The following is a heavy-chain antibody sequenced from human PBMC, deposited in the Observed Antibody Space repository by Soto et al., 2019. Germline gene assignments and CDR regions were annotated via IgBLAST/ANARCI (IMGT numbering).Heavy chain of an antibody. D-gene: IGHD6-13*01. CDR1: DYTFKSYN. CDR2: ISSSSTYI. Sequence: EVQLVESGGGLVKSGGSLRLSCVGSDYTFKSYNINWVRQAPGKGLEWVASISSSSTYISYAESVRGRFTLSRDNAKSSVYLQMNTLRAEDTALYYCAKAHTSSSYSFYAMDVWGQGTTVTVYS. CDR3: AKAHTSSSYSFYAMDV. J-gene: IGHJ6*02. V-gene: IGHV3-21*06.